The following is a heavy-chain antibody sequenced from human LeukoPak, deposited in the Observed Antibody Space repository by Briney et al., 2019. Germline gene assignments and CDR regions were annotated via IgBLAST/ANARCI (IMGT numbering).Heavy chain of an antibody. CDR1: GFTLRSYV. Sequence: GGSLRLSCVASGFTLRSYVMNWVRQTPGKGLEWVSSISGSGDSTFYADSVKGRFTISRDNAKNSLYLQMNSLRAEDTAVYYCARNSPPYDFWSGYYHYYYMDVWGKGTTVTVSS. J-gene: IGHJ6*03. V-gene: IGHV3-21*01. D-gene: IGHD3-3*01. CDR2: ISGSGDST. CDR3: ARNSPPYDFWSGYYHYYYMDV.